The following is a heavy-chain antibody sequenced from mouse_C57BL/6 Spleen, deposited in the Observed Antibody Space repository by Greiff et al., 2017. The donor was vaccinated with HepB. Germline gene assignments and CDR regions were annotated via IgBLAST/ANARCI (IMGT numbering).Heavy chain of an antibody. Sequence: QVQLQQPGTELVKPGASVKLSCKASGYTFTSYLMHWVKQRPGQGLEWIGNINPSNGGTNYNEKFKSKATLTVDKSSSTAYLQLSSLTSEDSAVYYCARITTVVDFPFDYWGQGTTLTVSS. V-gene: IGHV1-53*01. CDR1: GYTFTSYL. J-gene: IGHJ2*01. D-gene: IGHD1-1*01. CDR2: INPSNGGT. CDR3: ARITTVVDFPFDY.